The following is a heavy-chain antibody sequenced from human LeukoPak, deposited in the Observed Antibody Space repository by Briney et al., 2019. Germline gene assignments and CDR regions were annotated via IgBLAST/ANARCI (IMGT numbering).Heavy chain of an antibody. V-gene: IGHV3-7*01. CDR3: ASGRHDFLH. CDR1: GFVFSTYW. D-gene: IGHD3/OR15-3a*01. Sequence: PGGSLRLSCAASGFVFSTYWMTWVRQAPGKGLEWVANINLDGTEEHYVDSSLKGRFTISRDNAKNSLYLQMTSLRVEDAAVYYWASGRHDFLHWGQGTLVTVSS. J-gene: IGHJ4*02. CDR2: INLDGTEE.